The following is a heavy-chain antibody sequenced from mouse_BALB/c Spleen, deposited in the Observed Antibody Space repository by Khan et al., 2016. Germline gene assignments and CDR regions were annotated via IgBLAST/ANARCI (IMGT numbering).Heavy chain of an antibody. CDR3: ARQNYDYDENYAMDY. V-gene: IGHV2-6-1*01. Sequence: QVQLKESGPGLVAPSQSLSITCTISGFSLTSYGVHWVRQPPGKGLEWLVMIWSDGSTTYNSALKSRLSISKDNSKSQVFLKMNSLQTDDTAMYYCARQNYDYDENYAMDYWGQGTSVTVSS. CDR1: GFSLTSYG. J-gene: IGHJ4*01. D-gene: IGHD2-4*01. CDR2: IWSDGST.